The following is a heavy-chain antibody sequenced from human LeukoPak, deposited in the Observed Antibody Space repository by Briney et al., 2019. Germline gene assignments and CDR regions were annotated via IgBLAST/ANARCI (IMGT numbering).Heavy chain of an antibody. Sequence: SETLSLTCTVSGGSISNHYWSWIRQPAGKGLEWIGRIYSSGSTNYNPSLKSRVTMSVDTSKNQFSLKLNSVTAADTAVYYCARGTHPYGDYVSLDYWGQGTLVTVSS. CDR2: IYSSGST. D-gene: IGHD4-17*01. CDR3: ARGTHPYGDYVSLDY. CDR1: GGSISNHY. J-gene: IGHJ4*02. V-gene: IGHV4-4*07.